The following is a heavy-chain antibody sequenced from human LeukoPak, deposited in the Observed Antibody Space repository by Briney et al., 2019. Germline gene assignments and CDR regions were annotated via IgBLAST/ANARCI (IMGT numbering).Heavy chain of an antibody. D-gene: IGHD2-21*02. CDR2: ISSNGHST. CDR1: GFTFSSYA. Sequence: GSLRLSCAASGFTFSSYAMHWVRQAPGKGLEYVSAISSNGHSTYYANSLKGRFIISRDNCKNTLYLQMGSLRAEDMAVYYCAGARLVVTAFDYWGQGILVSVSS. V-gene: IGHV3-64*01. CDR3: AGARLVVTAFDY. J-gene: IGHJ4*02.